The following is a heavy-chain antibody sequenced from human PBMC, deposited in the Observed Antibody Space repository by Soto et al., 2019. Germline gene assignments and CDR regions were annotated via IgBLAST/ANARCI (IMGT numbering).Heavy chain of an antibody. CDR1: GGTLSNYA. J-gene: IGHJ4*02. V-gene: IGHV1-69*01. Sequence: VQLVQSGAEVKKPGSSVKVSCKASGGTLSNYALSWVRQAPGQGLEWMGGINPVFGTPTYAPKFQGRVTITADESTSTAYMELSSLESGDTAVYYCARGGYWGYLEATVTFDYWGQGTLVTVSS. D-gene: IGHD2-15*01. CDR3: ARGGYWGYLEATVTFDY. CDR2: INPVFGTP.